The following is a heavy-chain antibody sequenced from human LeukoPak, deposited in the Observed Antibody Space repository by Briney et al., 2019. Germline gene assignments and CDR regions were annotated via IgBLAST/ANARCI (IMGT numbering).Heavy chain of an antibody. CDR1: GGSISSGGYY. D-gene: IGHD5-12*01. CDR3: ARHSVDIVAAILDY. J-gene: IGHJ4*02. CDR2: IYYSGST. Sequence: SQTLSLTCTVSGGSISSGGYYWSWIRQHPGKGLEWIGYIYYSGSTYYNPSLKSRVTISVDTSKNQFSLKLSSVTAADTAVYYCARHSVDIVAAILDYWGQGTLVTVSS. V-gene: IGHV4-31*03.